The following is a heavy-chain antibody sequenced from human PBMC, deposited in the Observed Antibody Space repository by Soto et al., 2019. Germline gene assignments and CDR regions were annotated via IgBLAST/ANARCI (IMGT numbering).Heavy chain of an antibody. Sequence: SVKVSCKASGFTFTSSAVQWVRQARGQRLEWIGWIVVGSGNTNYAQKFQGRVTITRDMSTSTAYMELSSLRSEDTAVYYCAADPSYYYYYGMDVWGQGTTVTVSS. J-gene: IGHJ6*02. CDR1: GFTFTSSA. CDR2: IVVGSGNT. V-gene: IGHV1-58*01. CDR3: AADPSYYYYYGMDV.